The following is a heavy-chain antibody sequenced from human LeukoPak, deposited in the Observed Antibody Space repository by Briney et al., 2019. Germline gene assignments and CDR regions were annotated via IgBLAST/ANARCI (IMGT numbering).Heavy chain of an antibody. V-gene: IGHV4-34*01. CDR1: GGSFSGYY. J-gene: IGHJ4*02. Sequence: PSETLSLTCAVYGGSFSGYYWSWIRQPPGKGLEWIGEINHSGSTNYNPSLKSRVTISVDTSKNQFSLKLSSVAAADTAVYYCARAPYVVVVAATAGHFDYWGQGTLVTVSS. D-gene: IGHD2-15*01. CDR3: ARAPYVVVVAATAGHFDY. CDR2: INHSGST.